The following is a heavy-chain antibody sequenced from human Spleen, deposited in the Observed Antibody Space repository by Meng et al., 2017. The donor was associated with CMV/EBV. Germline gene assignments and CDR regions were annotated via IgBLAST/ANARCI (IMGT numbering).Heavy chain of an antibody. CDR1: GYTFTAFY. D-gene: IGHD3-10*01. Sequence: ASVSGSCKASGYTFTAFYIHWVRQDTGQGLEWMGWINPNSGRTNHAQRFQGRVIMTRVTAITTAYMELSSLRSDDTAVYYCAKIAVTRRGDAYTTMDVWGQGTTVTVSS. CDR3: AKIAVTRRGDAYTTMDV. J-gene: IGHJ6*02. CDR2: INPNSGRT. V-gene: IGHV1-2*02.